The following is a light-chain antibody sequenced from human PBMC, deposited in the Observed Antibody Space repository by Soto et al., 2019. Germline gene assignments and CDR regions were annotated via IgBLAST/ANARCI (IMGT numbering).Light chain of an antibody. CDR3: QHRSNWLT. CDR2: DAS. V-gene: IGKV3-11*01. CDR1: QSVSSY. Sequence: IVLTQSPATLSLSPGERATLSCRASQSVSSYLAWYQQKPGQAPKLLIYDASDRATGIPVRFSGSGSGTDFTLTISSLEPEDFAVYYCQHRSNWLTFGGGTKVEIK. J-gene: IGKJ4*01.